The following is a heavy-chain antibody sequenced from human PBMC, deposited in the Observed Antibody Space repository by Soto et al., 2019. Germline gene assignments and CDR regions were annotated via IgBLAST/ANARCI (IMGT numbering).Heavy chain of an antibody. CDR1: GGTFSSYA. V-gene: IGHV1-69*12. D-gene: IGHD2-2*01. J-gene: IGHJ6*02. Sequence: QVQLVQSGAEVKKPGSSVKVSCKASGGTFSSYAISWVRQAPGQGLEWMGGIIPIFGTANYAQKFQGRVTITADESTSTAYTELTSLRSEYTAVYYCARQCCISTSCYEGADYYYGMDVWGQGTTVTVSS. CDR3: ARQCCISTSCYEGADYYYGMDV. CDR2: IIPIFGTA.